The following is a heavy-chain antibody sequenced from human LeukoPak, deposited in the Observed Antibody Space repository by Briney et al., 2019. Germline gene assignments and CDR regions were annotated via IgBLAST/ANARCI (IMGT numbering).Heavy chain of an antibody. D-gene: IGHD3-3*01. CDR2: IYYSGST. V-gene: IGHV4-59*08. CDR1: GDSISSYY. Sequence: PSETLSLTCTVSGDSISSYYWTWIRQPPGKGLEWIGYIYYSGSTNYNPSLKSRVTISVDTSKNQFSLKLSSVTAADTAVYYCARHTPGGDPLRFLSPWGQGTLVTVSS. J-gene: IGHJ4*02. CDR3: ARHTPGGDPLRFLSP.